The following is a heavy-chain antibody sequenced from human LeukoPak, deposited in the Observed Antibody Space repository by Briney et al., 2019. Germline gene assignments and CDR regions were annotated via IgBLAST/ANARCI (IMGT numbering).Heavy chain of an antibody. J-gene: IGHJ4*02. D-gene: IGHD3-22*01. CDR3: ARGDPSFVSVQSGYHRFDY. V-gene: IGHV4-38-2*02. CDR2: MYHSGST. CDR1: GYSISSGYY. Sequence: ETSETLSLTCTVSGYSISSGYYWGWIRQPPGKGLEWIGSMYHSGSTYYNPSLKSRVTISVDTSKNQFSLKLSSVTAADTAVYYCARGDPSFVSVQSGYHRFDYWGQGTLVTVSS.